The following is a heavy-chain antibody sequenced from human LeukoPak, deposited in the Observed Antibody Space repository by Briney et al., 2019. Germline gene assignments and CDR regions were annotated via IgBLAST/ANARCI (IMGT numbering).Heavy chain of an antibody. CDR2: ISGSGGST. D-gene: IGHD6-19*01. Sequence: GGSLRLSCAASGFTFSSYAMSWVRQAPGKWREWVSAISGSGGSTYYADSVKGRFTISRDNSKNTLYLQMNSLRAEHTAVYYCAKDRATAVAGSIDYWGQGTLVTVSS. J-gene: IGHJ4*02. CDR1: GFTFSSYA. CDR3: AKDRATAVAGSIDY. V-gene: IGHV3-23*01.